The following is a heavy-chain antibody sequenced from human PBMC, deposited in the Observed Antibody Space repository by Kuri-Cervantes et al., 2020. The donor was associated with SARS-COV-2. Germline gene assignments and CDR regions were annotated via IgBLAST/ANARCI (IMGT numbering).Heavy chain of an antibody. V-gene: IGHV4-59*01. D-gene: IGHD7-27*01. Sequence: GSLRLSCAVSGGSISRDYWSWIRQPPGKGLEWIAFIYYSGNTNYNPSLKSLVTVSVDTSNNQFSLRLNSVTAADTAVYYCAKVANWGDRDAFDIWGQGTRVTVSS. CDR2: IYYSGNT. J-gene: IGHJ3*02. CDR3: AKVANWGDRDAFDI. CDR1: GGSISRDY.